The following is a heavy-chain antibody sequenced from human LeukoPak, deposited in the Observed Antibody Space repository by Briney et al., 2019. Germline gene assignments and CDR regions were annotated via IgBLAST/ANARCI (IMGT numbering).Heavy chain of an antibody. D-gene: IGHD2-2*01. CDR3: ARGMFIVVVPYNWFDP. Sequence: ASVKVSCKASGYTFTGYYMHWVRQAPGQGLEWMGWINPNSGGTNYAQKFQGRVTMTRDTSISTAYMELSRLRSDDTAVYYCARGMFIVVVPYNWFDPWGQGTRVTVSS. V-gene: IGHV1-2*02. CDR1: GYTFTGYY. CDR2: INPNSGGT. J-gene: IGHJ5*02.